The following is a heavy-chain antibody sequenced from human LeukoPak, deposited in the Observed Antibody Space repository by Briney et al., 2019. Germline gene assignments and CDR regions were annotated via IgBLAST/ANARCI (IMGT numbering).Heavy chain of an antibody. Sequence: AGESLKISCKASGYRFTNYWIAWVRQMHGKGLELMGSIYPGDSDVRYSPSFQGQVTISADKSFTTAYLQWRSLKASDTAIYYCTRQGVHYSDSSAFCYWGQGTRVTVSS. J-gene: IGHJ4*02. D-gene: IGHD3-22*01. CDR1: GYRFTNYW. CDR2: IYPGDSDV. CDR3: TRQGVHYSDSSAFCY. V-gene: IGHV5-51*01.